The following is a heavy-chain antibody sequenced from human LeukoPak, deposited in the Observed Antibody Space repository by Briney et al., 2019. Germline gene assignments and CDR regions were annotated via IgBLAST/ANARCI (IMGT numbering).Heavy chain of an antibody. J-gene: IGHJ4*02. D-gene: IGHD2-2*01. CDR2: IGTAGDT. CDR3: ARDYGDIVVGEYFDY. Sequence: GGSLRLSCAASGFTFSSYDMYWVRQSTGKGLEWVSAIGTAGDTYYPGSVKGRFTISRDNSKNTLYLQMNSLRAEDTAVYYCARDYGDIVVGEYFDYWGQGTLVTVSS. V-gene: IGHV3-13*01. CDR1: GFTFSSYD.